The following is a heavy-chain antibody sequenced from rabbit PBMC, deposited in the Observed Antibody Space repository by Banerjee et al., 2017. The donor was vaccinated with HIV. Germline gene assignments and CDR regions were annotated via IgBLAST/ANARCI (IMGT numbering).Heavy chain of an antibody. D-gene: IGHD6-1*01. J-gene: IGHJ6*01. CDR3: ARDTINTAGYALEL. CDR1: GFSFSSSYW. Sequence: QEQLEESGGDLVKPGASLTLTCTVSGFSFSSSYWICWVRQAPGKGLEWIACIYAGSSGNTYYASWAKGRFTISKTSSTTVTLQMTSLTAADTATYFCARDTINTAGYALELWGPGTLVTVS. CDR2: IYAGSSGNT. V-gene: IGHV1S45*01.